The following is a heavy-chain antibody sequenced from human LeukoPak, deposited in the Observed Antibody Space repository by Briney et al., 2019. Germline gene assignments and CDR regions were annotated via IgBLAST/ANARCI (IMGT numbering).Heavy chain of an antibody. J-gene: IGHJ6*02. CDR3: ARVGDGYESGDWGMDV. V-gene: IGHV3-74*01. CDR2: LNGDGTNI. CDR1: GFTFSNYW. Sequence: PGGSLRLSCVASGFTFSNYWMQWVRQVPGKGLVWVSRLNGDGTNIIYADSVKGRFTISRDNAKNSLYLQMNSLRAEDTAVYYCARVGDGYESGDWGMDVWGQGTTVTVSS. D-gene: IGHD5-24*01.